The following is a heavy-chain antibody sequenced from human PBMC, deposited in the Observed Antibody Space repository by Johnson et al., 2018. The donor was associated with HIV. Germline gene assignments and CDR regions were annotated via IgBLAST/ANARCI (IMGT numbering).Heavy chain of an antibody. D-gene: IGHD2-15*01. CDR1: GFTFSSYA. CDR3: ARYCSGGSCYSVWQKNYAFDI. J-gene: IGHJ3*02. V-gene: IGHV3-30-3*01. CDR2: ISYDGSNK. Sequence: QMQLVESGGGVVQPGRSLRLSCAASGFTFSSYAMHWVSQAPGKGLEWVAVISYDGSNKYYADSVKGRFTISRDNSKNTLYLQLNSLRAEDTAVYYCARYCSGGSCYSVWQKNYAFDIWGQGTMVTVSS.